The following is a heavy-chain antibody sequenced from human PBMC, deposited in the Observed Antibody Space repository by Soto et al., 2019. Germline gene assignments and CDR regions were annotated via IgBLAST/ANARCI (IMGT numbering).Heavy chain of an antibody. D-gene: IGHD3-16*01. Sequence: ASVKVFCKDSGYSFTNNDVSWVRQATGQGLEWMGWMNPGSGDTGYAQKFQGRVTMTRDSSIATAYMELSSLRSDDTAIYYCARMATFGSLNWFDPWGQGTRVTVS. V-gene: IGHV1-8*01. CDR2: MNPGSGDT. J-gene: IGHJ5*02. CDR1: GYSFTNND. CDR3: ARMATFGSLNWFDP.